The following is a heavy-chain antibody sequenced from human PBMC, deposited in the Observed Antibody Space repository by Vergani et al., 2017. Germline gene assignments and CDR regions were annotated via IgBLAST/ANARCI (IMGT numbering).Heavy chain of an antibody. CDR3: ARDRRYCSGGSCYLDY. V-gene: IGHV1-69*13. CDR2: LIPIFGTT. Sequence: QVQLVQSGAEVKKPGSSVKVSCKASGGTFSTYAISWVRQAPGQGLEWMGRLIPIFGTTNYAQNFQGRVTITADESTSTAYMELSSLRSEDPAVYYCARDRRYCSGGSCYLDYWGQGTLITVSS. J-gene: IGHJ4*02. CDR1: GGTFSTYA. D-gene: IGHD2-15*01.